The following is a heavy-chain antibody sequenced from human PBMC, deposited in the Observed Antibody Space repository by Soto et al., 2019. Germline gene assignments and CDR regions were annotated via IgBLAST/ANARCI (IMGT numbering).Heavy chain of an antibody. D-gene: IGHD3-10*01. CDR1: GGSISKFC. V-gene: IGHV4-4*07. CDR2: VYATGTT. Sequence: PSETLSLTCSVSGGSISKFCWSWIRKTAGKGLGWMGRVYATGTTDYNPSLRSRVAMSVDISRKTFSLRLTSVTAADTGMYYCVRDGSKTLRDWFDPWGQGKLVTVSS. J-gene: IGHJ5*02. CDR3: VRDGSKTLRDWFDP.